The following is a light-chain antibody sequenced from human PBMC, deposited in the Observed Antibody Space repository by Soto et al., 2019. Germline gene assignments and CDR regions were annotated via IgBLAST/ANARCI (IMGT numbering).Light chain of an antibody. V-gene: IGKV1-5*01. CDR1: HNIERW. CDR2: DAT. J-gene: IGKJ1*01. Sequence: DIQLTQSPSVLSASVGDTVTITCRASHNIERWMAWYQQKRGRAPSLLIFDATTLHSGVPSRFSGCGSVTEFTLTINGLQPDDFATYYCQQFAKSSTFGQGTKVAIK. CDR3: QQFAKSST.